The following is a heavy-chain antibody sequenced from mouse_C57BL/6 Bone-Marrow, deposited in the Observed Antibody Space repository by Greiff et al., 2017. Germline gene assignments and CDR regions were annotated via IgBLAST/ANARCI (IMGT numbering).Heavy chain of an antibody. CDR3: ARSGPLGRSFDY. J-gene: IGHJ2*01. CDR1: GYTFTSYW. V-gene: IGHV1-55*01. D-gene: IGHD4-1*01. Sequence: QVHVKQSGAELVKPGASVKMSCKASGYTFTSYWITWVKQRPGQGLEWIGDIYPTGGRTNYNEKFKSKAILTVDTSSNTAYMQLSSLTSEDSAVFYCARSGPLGRSFDYWGQGTTLTVSS. CDR2: IYPTGGRT.